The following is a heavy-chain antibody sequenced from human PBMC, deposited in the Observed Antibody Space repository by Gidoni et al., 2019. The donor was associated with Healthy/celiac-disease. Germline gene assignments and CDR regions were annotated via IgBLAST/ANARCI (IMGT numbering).Heavy chain of an antibody. CDR2: IRSSSSYI. CDR3: ARDGLGYCSSTSCPYYYYGMDV. V-gene: IGHV3-21*01. CDR1: GFTFSSYS. D-gene: IGHD2-2*01. Sequence: EVQLVESGGGLVKPGGSLRRSCAASGFTFSSYSMNWVRQAPGKGLEWVSSIRSSSSYIYYADSVKGRFTISRDNAKNSLYLQMNSLRAEDTAVYYCARDGLGYCSSTSCPYYYYGMDVWGQGTTVTVSS. J-gene: IGHJ6*02.